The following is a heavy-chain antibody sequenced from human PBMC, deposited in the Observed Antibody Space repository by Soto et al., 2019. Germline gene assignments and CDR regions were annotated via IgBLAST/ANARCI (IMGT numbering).Heavy chain of an antibody. Sequence: QVQLVQSGAEVKKPGSSVKVSCKASGGTFITQTISWVRQAPGQGLEWMGGIIPIFGSANYAQKFQGRVTITADESTSTAYMELSSLTSEDTAVFYCARGGPYYESSGYYSLDYWGQGTRVTVSS. D-gene: IGHD3-22*01. V-gene: IGHV1-69*01. CDR3: ARGGPYYESSGYYSLDY. CDR1: GGTFITQT. J-gene: IGHJ4*02. CDR2: IIPIFGSA.